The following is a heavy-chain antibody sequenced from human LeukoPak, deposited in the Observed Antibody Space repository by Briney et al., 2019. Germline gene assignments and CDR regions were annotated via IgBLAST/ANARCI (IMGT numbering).Heavy chain of an antibody. CDR3: ATGPPSQYCSSTSCHYNYFDY. CDR2: FDPEDGET. V-gene: IGHV1-24*01. Sequence: ASVKVSCKVSGYTLTELYMHWVRQAPGKGLEWMGGFDPEDGETIYAQKFQGRVTMTEDTSTDTAYMELSSLRSEDTAVYYCATGPPSQYCSSTSCHYNYFDYWGQGTLVTVSS. J-gene: IGHJ4*02. CDR1: GYTLTELY. D-gene: IGHD2-2*01.